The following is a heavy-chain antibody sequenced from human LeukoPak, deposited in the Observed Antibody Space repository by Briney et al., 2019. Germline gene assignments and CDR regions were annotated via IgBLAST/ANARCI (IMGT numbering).Heavy chain of an antibody. CDR1: GGSLSSYY. Sequence: SETLSLTCTVSGGSLSSYYWSWIRQPPGKGLEWVGYIYYSGSTNYNPSLKSRVTISVDTSKNQFSLKLSSVTAADTAVYYCARDSIAAAGTRYYYYGMDVWGQGTTVTVSS. CDR2: IYYSGST. CDR3: ARDSIAAAGTRYYYYGMDV. V-gene: IGHV4-59*01. D-gene: IGHD6-13*01. J-gene: IGHJ6*02.